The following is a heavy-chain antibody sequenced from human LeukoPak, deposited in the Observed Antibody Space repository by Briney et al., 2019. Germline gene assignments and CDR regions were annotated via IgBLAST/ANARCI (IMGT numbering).Heavy chain of an antibody. CDR1: GYTFTSYA. CDR3: ARSYGDYSNWFDP. D-gene: IGHD4-17*01. CDR2: INAGNGNT. V-gene: IGHV1-3*03. J-gene: IGHJ5*02. Sequence: ASVKVSCKASGYTFTSYAMHWVRQAPGQRLEWMGWINAGNGNTKYSQEFQGRVTITRDTSASTAYMELSSLRSEDMAVYYCARSYGDYSNWFDPWGQGTLVTVSS.